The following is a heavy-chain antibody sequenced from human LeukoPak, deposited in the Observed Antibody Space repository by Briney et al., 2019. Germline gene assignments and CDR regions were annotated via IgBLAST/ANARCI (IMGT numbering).Heavy chain of an antibody. Sequence: SQALSLTCAISGDSVSTNAWNWIRQSPARGLEWLGRTYYNSKWYNEYALSVKSRITISPDTSKSQFSLQLNSVTPEDTAVYFCARGYFARGFDTWGQGTLVTVSS. D-gene: IGHD3-10*01. CDR2: TYYNSKWYN. CDR3: ARGYFARGFDT. J-gene: IGHJ5*02. CDR1: GDSVSTNA. V-gene: IGHV6-1*01.